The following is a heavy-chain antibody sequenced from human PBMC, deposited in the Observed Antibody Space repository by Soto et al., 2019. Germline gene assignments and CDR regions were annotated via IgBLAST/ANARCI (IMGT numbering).Heavy chain of an antibody. Sequence: SLRLSCAAPGFTFDDYAMHWVRQAPGKGLEWVSGISWNSGSIGYADPVKGRFTISRDNAKNSLYLQMNSLRAEDTALYYCAKDNRVAVAGDYYYGMDVWGQGTTVTVSS. D-gene: IGHD6-19*01. CDR2: ISWNSGSI. J-gene: IGHJ6*02. CDR3: AKDNRVAVAGDYYYGMDV. V-gene: IGHV3-9*01. CDR1: GFTFDDYA.